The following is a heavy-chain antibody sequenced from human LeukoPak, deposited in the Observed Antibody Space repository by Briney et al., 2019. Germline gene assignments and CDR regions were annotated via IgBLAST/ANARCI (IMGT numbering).Heavy chain of an antibody. D-gene: IGHD3-22*01. V-gene: IGHV3-9*01. CDR3: AKDSSGYFDY. CDR2: ISWNSGSI. CDR1: GFTFDDYA. J-gene: IGHJ4*02. Sequence: ALRLSCAASGFTFDDYAMHWVRQAPGKGLEWVSGISWNSGSIGYADSVKGRFTISRDNAKNSLYLQMNSLRAEDTALYYCAKDSSGYFDYWGQGTLVTVSS.